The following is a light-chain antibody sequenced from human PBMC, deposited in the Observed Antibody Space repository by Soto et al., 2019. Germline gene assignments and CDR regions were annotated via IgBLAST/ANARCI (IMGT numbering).Light chain of an antibody. CDR3: QQYDDWLRLT. CDR1: QSVNIY. V-gene: IGKV3D-15*01. CDR2: GAS. Sequence: ELVMPQSPATLSVSPGERATLSCRASQSVNIYLAWYQQKPGQAPRLLIFGASYRATGIPARFSGSGSGTEFNLTISSLQSEDFAVYFCQQYDDWLRLTFGGGTKVEI. J-gene: IGKJ4*01.